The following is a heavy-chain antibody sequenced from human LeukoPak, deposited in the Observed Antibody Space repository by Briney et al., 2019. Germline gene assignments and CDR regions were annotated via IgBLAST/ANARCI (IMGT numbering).Heavy chain of an antibody. V-gene: IGHV4-59*01. CDR2: FSYSGST. Sequence: SETLSLTCTVSRGSISNYYWGWIRQPPGKGLEWIGLFSYSGSTNYTPSLKSRVTISVDTSKNQFSLKLTSVTAADTAVYYCARDGPGDVGFDYWGQGTLATVSS. J-gene: IGHJ4*02. D-gene: IGHD7-27*01. CDR1: RGSISNYY. CDR3: ARDGPGDVGFDY.